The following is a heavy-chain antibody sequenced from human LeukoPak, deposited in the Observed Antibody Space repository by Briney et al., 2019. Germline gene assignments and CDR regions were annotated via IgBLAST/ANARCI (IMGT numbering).Heavy chain of an antibody. D-gene: IGHD3-22*01. J-gene: IGHJ3*02. Sequence: ASVKVSCKASGGTFSSYAISWVRQAPGQGLEWMGGIIPIFGTANYAQKFQGRVTITADESTSTAYMELSSLRSEDTAVYYCARDSNYYDRSGYHAFDIWGQGTMVTVSS. CDR1: GGTFSSYA. V-gene: IGHV1-69*01. CDR2: IIPIFGTA. CDR3: ARDSNYYDRSGYHAFDI.